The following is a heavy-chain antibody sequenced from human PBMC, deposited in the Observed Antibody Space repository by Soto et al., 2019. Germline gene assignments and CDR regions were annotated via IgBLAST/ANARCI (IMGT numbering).Heavy chain of an antibody. D-gene: IGHD3-10*01. V-gene: IGHV1-18*01. Sequence: QVQLVQSGAEVKKPGASVKVSCKASGYTFTSYGISWVRQAPGQGLEWMGWTSAYNANTNYAQKLQGRVTMTTDTPTSTAYMELRSLTSDDTAVYYCARSSMVRDLLFDYWGQGTLVTVSS. CDR2: TSAYNANT. J-gene: IGHJ4*02. CDR1: GYTFTSYG. CDR3: ARSSMVRDLLFDY.